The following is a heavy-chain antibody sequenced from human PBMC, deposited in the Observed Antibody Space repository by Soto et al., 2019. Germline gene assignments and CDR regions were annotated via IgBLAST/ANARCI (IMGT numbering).Heavy chain of an antibody. J-gene: IGHJ5*02. D-gene: IGHD3-16*01. CDR3: ARLKQDYAVA. Sequence: QVQLVQSGAEVKKPGASVKVSCKASGYAYTSYAINWVRLATGQGLEWMGWMNPNSGNTAYAQKFQGRVTMTRNASLSTPYMELSSLRSEDTAVYYCARLKQDYAVAWGQGTLVTVSS. V-gene: IGHV1-8*01. CDR2: MNPNSGNT. CDR1: GYAYTSYA.